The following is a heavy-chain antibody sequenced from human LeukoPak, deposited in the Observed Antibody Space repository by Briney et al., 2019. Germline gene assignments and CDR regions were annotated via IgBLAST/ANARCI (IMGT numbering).Heavy chain of an antibody. CDR1: GFTFSTYW. CDR3: ARDSYYDSPRYWYFDL. Sequence: GGSLRLSCAASGFTFSTYWMHWVRQAPGKGLVWVSRISSDGSITGYADSVKGRFTISRDNAKNTLYLQMNSLRAEDTAVYYCARDSYYDSPRYWYFDLWGRGTLVTVSS. D-gene: IGHD3-22*01. CDR2: ISSDGSIT. V-gene: IGHV3-74*01. J-gene: IGHJ2*01.